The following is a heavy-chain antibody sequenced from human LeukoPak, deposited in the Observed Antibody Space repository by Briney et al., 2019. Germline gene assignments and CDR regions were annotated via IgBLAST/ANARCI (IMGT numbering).Heavy chain of an antibody. D-gene: IGHD3-9*01. V-gene: IGHV1-18*04. Sequence: GASVKVSCKASGYTFAAYYMHWVRQAPGQGLEWMGWINAYNGNTNYAQKLQGRVTMTTDTSTSTAYMELRSLRSDDTAVYYCARGLIVLRYFDWLSPDPHDAFDIWGQGTMVTVSS. CDR3: ARGLIVLRYFDWLSPDPHDAFDI. CDR1: GYTFAAYY. J-gene: IGHJ3*02. CDR2: INAYNGNT.